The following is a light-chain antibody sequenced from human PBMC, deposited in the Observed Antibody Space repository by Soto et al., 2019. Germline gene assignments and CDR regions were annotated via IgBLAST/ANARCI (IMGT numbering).Light chain of an antibody. J-gene: IGLJ1*01. CDR3: SSYTTTDTYV. CDR2: EDT. Sequence: QSALTQPASVSGSPGQSITISCTGTSSDVGGSKLVSWYHHHPGKAPKLIIYEDTKRPSGVSTRFSGSKSGNTASLTISGLQAEDEADYSCSSYTTTDTYVFGTGTKLTVL. CDR1: SSDVGGSKL. V-gene: IGLV2-14*02.